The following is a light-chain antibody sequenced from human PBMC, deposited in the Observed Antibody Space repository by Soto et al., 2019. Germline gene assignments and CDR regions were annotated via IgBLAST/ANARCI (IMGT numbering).Light chain of an antibody. V-gene: IGKV1-27*01. J-gene: IGKJ3*01. CDR1: QGISNY. CDR2: AAS. CDR3: QKYNSAPLST. Sequence: DIQMTQSPSSLSASVGDRVTITCRASQGISNYLAWYQQKPGKVPKLLIYAASTLQSGVPSRFSGSGSGTVFTLTIRRLQPEDVATYYCQKYNSAPLSTFGPGSKVDI.